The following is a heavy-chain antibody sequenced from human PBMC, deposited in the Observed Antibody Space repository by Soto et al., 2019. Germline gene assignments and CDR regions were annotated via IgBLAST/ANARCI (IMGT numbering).Heavy chain of an antibody. CDR2: ISSSSSTI. J-gene: IGHJ4*02. Sequence: SLRLSCAASGFTFSSYSMNWVRQAPGKGLEWVSYISSSSSTIYYADSVKGRFTISRDNAKNSLYLQMNSLRAEDTAVYYCAREGRVLLWFGEFGYWGQGTLVTVSS. V-gene: IGHV3-48*01. CDR3: AREGRVLLWFGEFGY. D-gene: IGHD3-10*01. CDR1: GFTFSSYS.